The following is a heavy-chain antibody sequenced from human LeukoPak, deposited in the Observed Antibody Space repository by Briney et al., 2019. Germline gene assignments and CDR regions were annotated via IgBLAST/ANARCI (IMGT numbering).Heavy chain of an antibody. CDR1: GGTFSSYT. V-gene: IGHV1-69*02. Sequence: SVKVSCKASGGTFSSYTISWVRQAPGQGLEWMGRIIPILGIANYAQKFQGRVTVTADNSTSTAYMELSSLRSEDTAVYYCARVVRVGVAYFDYWGQGTLVTVSS. CDR3: ARVVRVGVAYFDY. J-gene: IGHJ4*02. D-gene: IGHD1-26*01. CDR2: IIPILGIA.